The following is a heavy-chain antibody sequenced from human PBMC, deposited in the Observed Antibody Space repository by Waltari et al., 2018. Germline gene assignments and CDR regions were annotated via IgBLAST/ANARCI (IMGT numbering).Heavy chain of an antibody. CDR1: GGSISSYY. J-gene: IGHJ4*02. Sequence: QVQLQESGPGLVKPSETLSLTCTVSGGSISSYYWSWIRQPAGKGLEWIGRIYHSGSTYYNPSLKSRVTISVDTSKTQFSLKLSSVTVADTAVYYCARRAYYYDSSGSRPYFDYWGQGTLVTVSS. V-gene: IGHV4-4*07. CDR3: ARRAYYYDSSGSRPYFDY. D-gene: IGHD3-22*01. CDR2: IYHSGST.